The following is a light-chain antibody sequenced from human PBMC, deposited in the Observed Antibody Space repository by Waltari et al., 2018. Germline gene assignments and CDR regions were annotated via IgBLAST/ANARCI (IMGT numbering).Light chain of an antibody. J-gene: IGLJ2*01. Sequence: QSVLTQPPSASGTPGQRVTISCSGSRSNIGSNTVNWYQQLPGMSPKLLIHKNNQRPSGVPDRFSGSKSGTSASLAISGLQSEDEADYYCAAWDDSLNGDVVFGGGTKLTVL. CDR3: AAWDDSLNGDVV. CDR2: KNN. V-gene: IGLV1-44*01. CDR1: RSNIGSNT.